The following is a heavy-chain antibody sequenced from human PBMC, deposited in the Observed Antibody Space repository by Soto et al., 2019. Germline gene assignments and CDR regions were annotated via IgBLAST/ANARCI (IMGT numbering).Heavy chain of an antibody. V-gene: IGHV3-23*01. J-gene: IGHJ4*02. Sequence: EVQVLESGGGLVRPGGSLRLSCAASGFTFRNYAMHWVRQAPGKGLEWVSGMSGTGGLTFYAEFVKGRFTISRDNSENSMYVQMNSLGAEDTAVYYCARGHNWNPEYYCDYWGQGTLVTVSS. CDR2: MSGTGGLT. CDR1: GFTFRNYA. D-gene: IGHD1-1*01. CDR3: ARGHNWNPEYYCDY.